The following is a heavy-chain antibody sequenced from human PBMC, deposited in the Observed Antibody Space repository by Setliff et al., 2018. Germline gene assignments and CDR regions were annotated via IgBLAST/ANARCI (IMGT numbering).Heavy chain of an antibody. J-gene: IGHJ3*02. CDR3: ARVSMVIAIRNAFDI. CDR1: GGSISSGGYY. V-gene: IGHV4-31*03. CDR2: IYYSGST. D-gene: IGHD2-21*01. Sequence: PSETLSLTCTVSGGSISSGGYYRSWIRQHPGKGLEWIGYIYYSGSTYYNPSLKSRVTISVDTSKNQFSLKLSSVTAADTAVYYCARVSMVIAIRNAFDIWGQGTMVTVSS.